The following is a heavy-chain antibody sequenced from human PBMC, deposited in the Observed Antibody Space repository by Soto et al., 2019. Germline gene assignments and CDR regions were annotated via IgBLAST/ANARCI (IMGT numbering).Heavy chain of an antibody. D-gene: IGHD4-17*01. CDR2: VSGSGSST. CDR3: AKGAASGDYFIDY. V-gene: IGHV3-23*01. Sequence: GGSLRLSCAASRFTFSNFAMSWVRQVPGKGLEWVSGVSGSGSSTYYADSVKGRFTISRDNSKNTLHLQMNSLRVEDTAVYYCAKGAASGDYFIDYWGLGTLVTVSS. J-gene: IGHJ4*02. CDR1: RFTFSNFA.